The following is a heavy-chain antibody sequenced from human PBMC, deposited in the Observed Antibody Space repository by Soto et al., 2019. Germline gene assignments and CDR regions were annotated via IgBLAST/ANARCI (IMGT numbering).Heavy chain of an antibody. CDR2: ISGSGGST. Sequence: EVQLLESGGGLVQPGGSLRLSCAASGFTFSSYAMSWVRQAPGKGLEWVSAISGSGGSTYYADSVKGRFTISRDNSKNSLYLQMNSLRAEDTAVYYCAKDVDMGSSWFWFDPWGQGTLVTVSS. J-gene: IGHJ5*02. D-gene: IGHD6-13*01. CDR1: GFTFSSYA. V-gene: IGHV3-23*01. CDR3: AKDVDMGSSWFWFDP.